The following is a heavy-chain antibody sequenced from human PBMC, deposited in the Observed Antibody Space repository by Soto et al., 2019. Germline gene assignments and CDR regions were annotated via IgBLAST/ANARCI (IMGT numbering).Heavy chain of an antibody. CDR1: GGTFSSHT. Sequence: QVQLEQSGAEMKKPGSAVKVSCKASGGTFSSHTINWVRQAPGQGLEWMGGIIPIFGTTKYAQNFQDRVTITGDESTSTAYLGLSSLRSEATVVYYCVRGLQWLVTYVAHWGQGTLVTVSS. CDR3: VRGLQWLVTYVAH. D-gene: IGHD6-19*01. CDR2: IIPIFGTT. V-gene: IGHV1-69*01. J-gene: IGHJ4*02.